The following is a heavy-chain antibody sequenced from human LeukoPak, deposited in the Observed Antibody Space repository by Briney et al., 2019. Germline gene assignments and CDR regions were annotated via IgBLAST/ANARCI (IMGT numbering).Heavy chain of an antibody. V-gene: IGHV4-34*01. CDR3: ARVENYYGSGSYFRDY. Sequence: SETLSLTCAVYGGSFSGYYWSWIRQPPGKGLEWIGEINHSGSTSYNPSLESRVTISVDMSKNQFSLKLSSVTATDTAVYYCARVENYYGSGSYFRDYWGQGTLVTVSS. J-gene: IGHJ4*02. D-gene: IGHD3-10*01. CDR2: INHSGST. CDR1: GGSFSGYY.